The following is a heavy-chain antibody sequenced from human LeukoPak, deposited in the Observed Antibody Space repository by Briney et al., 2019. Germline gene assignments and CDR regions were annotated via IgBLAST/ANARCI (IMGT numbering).Heavy chain of an antibody. CDR1: GYTFTSYY. V-gene: IGHV1-46*01. D-gene: IGHD4-23*01. Sequence: ASVKVSCKASGYTFTSYYMHWVRQAPGQGLEWMRIINPSGGSTSYAQKFQGRVTMTRDTSTSTVYMELSRLRSDDTAVYYCARGGNSNWFDPWGQGTLVTVSS. J-gene: IGHJ5*02. CDR3: ARGGNSNWFDP. CDR2: INPSGGST.